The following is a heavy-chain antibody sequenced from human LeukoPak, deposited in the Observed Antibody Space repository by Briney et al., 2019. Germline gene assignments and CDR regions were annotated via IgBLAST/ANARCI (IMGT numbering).Heavy chain of an antibody. Sequence: GGSLRLSCAASGFTFSSYGMHWVRQAPGKGLEWVALISYDGSNKYYADSVKGRFTISRDNSKNTLYLQMNSLRAEDTAMYYCAKVDTDYYDSSGYYAGQYFQHWGQGTLVTVPS. CDR1: GFTFSSYG. V-gene: IGHV3-30*18. CDR3: AKVDTDYYDSSGYYAGQYFQH. D-gene: IGHD3-22*01. CDR2: ISYDGSNK. J-gene: IGHJ1*01.